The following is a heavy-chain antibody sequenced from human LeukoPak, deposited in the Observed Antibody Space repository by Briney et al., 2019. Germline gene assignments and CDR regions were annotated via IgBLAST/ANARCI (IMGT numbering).Heavy chain of an antibody. Sequence: SVKVSCKASGGTFSSYAISWVRQAPGQGLEWMGRIIPILGIANYAQKFQGRVTITADKSTSTAYMELSSLRSEDTAVYYCARSFGIYGSGSYYPNSPRFDYRGQGPLVTVSS. V-gene: IGHV1-69*04. J-gene: IGHJ4*02. CDR2: IIPILGIA. CDR3: ARSFGIYGSGSYYPNSPRFDY. CDR1: GGTFSSYA. D-gene: IGHD3-10*01.